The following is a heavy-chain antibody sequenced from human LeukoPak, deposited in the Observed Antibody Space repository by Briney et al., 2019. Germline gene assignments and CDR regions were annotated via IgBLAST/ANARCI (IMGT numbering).Heavy chain of an antibody. Sequence: GGSLSLSCSASGFTFSRYAMHWVRQAPGKGLEYVSAISISGGSTYYADSVKGRFTISRDNSKDTLYLQMSSLRAEDTTVYYCVKSAGFDWLSPLDSFDIWGQGPMV. CDR1: GFTFSRYA. J-gene: IGHJ3*02. V-gene: IGHV3-64D*06. CDR3: VKSAGFDWLSPLDSFDI. D-gene: IGHD3-9*01. CDR2: ISISGGST.